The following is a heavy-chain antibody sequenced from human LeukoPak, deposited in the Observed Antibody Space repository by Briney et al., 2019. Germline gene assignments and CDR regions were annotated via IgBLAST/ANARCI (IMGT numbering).Heavy chain of an antibody. CDR2: IYYSGST. D-gene: IGHD4-11*01. V-gene: IGHV4-59*12. J-gene: IGHJ5*02. CDR1: GGSISSYY. Sequence: SETLSLTCTVSGGSISSYYWSWIRQPPGKGLEWIGYIYYSGSTNYNPSLKSRVTISVDTSKNQFSLKLSSVTAADTAVYYCARGSPDYSRTRGFDPWGQGTLVTVSS. CDR3: ARGSPDYSRTRGFDP.